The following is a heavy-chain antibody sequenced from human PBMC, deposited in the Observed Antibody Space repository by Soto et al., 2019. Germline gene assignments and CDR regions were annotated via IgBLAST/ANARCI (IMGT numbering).Heavy chain of an antibody. CDR1: GFSLSDRGVR. Sequence: QITLKESGPTLVKPTQTLALTCTFSGFSLSDRGVRVGWIRQPPGKALEWLALISWDDDKRYSPSLKNRLTITKDTSRNQVVLIMTNMDPVDTATYYCEHRVGPSYFDYWGQGTLVTVSS. CDR3: EHRVGPSYFDY. D-gene: IGHD1-26*01. V-gene: IGHV2-5*02. J-gene: IGHJ4*02. CDR2: ISWDDDK.